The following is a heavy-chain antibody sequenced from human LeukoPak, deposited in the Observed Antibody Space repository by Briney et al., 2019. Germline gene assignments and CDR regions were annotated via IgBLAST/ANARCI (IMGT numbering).Heavy chain of an antibody. D-gene: IGHD3-22*01. CDR3: AKVPYYYDSSVWFDP. CDR2: IRYDGSNK. V-gene: IGHV3-30*02. CDR1: GFTFSSYG. J-gene: IGHJ5*02. Sequence: SGGSLRLSCAASGFTFSSYGMHWVRQAPGKGLEWVAFIRYDGSNKYYADSVKGRFTISRDNSKNTLYLQMNSLRAEDTAVYYCAKVPYYYDSSVWFDPWGQGTLVTVSS.